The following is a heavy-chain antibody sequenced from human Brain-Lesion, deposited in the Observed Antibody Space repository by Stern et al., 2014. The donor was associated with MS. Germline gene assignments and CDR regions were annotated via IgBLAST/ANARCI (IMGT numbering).Heavy chain of an antibody. V-gene: IGHV2-5*02. CDR1: GFSLRTDGGG. Sequence: QITLKESGPALVTPTQTLTLTCTFSGFSLRTDGGGGGWVRQPPGQALESLALIYWDNDKRYSPSLRSRLTITKDTSRNQVVLTMTNMDPVDPATYYCAHRRPHYASWDNGDFDYWGQGALVTVSS. CDR3: AHRRPHYASWDNGDFDY. CDR2: IYWDNDK. J-gene: IGHJ4*02. D-gene: IGHD3-3*01.